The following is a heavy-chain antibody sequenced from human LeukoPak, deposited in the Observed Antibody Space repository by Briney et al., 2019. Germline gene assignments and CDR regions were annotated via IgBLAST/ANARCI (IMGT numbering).Heavy chain of an antibody. J-gene: IGHJ5*02. Sequence: ASVKVSCKASGGTFSTYGLSWVRQAPGQGLEWMGWISGNSGKTHYAQKFQDRVTLTTDTSSTTAFMELRSLRSDDTAMYYCARNAGSYFEFAPWGQGTLVTVSS. CDR2: ISGNSGKT. CDR1: GGTFSTYG. V-gene: IGHV1-18*01. CDR3: ARNAGSYFEFAP. D-gene: IGHD1-26*01.